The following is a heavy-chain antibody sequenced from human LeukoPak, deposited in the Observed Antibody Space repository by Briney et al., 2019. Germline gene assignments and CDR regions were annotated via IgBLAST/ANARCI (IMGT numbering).Heavy chain of an antibody. CDR1: GFTFNNYG. CDR3: ARDRSNIAASDGWFDP. CDR2: ISSSSSYI. V-gene: IGHV3-21*01. D-gene: IGHD6-13*01. Sequence: GGSLRLSCAASGFTFNNYGMHWVRQAPGKGLEWVSSISSSSSYIYYADSVKGRFTISRDNAKNSLYLQMNSLRAEDTAVYYCARDRSNIAASDGWFDPWGQGTLVTVSS. J-gene: IGHJ5*02.